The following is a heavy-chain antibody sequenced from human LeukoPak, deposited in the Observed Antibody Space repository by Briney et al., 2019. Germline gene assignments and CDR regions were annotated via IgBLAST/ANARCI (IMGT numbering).Heavy chain of an antibody. CDR1: GFTVNDHA. J-gene: IGHJ4*02. Sequence: GGSLRLSCTASGFTVNDHAMHWVRQVPGKGLEWVSGIYWNSVDVGYADSVKGRFTISRDNAKNSLYLHMNSLRIEDTAVYYCATTVPGYPDDYLDNWGQGTLVTVSS. CDR2: IYWNSVDV. V-gene: IGHV3-9*01. CDR3: ATTVPGYPDDYLDN. D-gene: IGHD6-19*01.